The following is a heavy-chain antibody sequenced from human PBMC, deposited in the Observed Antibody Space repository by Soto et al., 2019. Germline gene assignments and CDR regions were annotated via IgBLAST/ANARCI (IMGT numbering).Heavy chain of an antibody. J-gene: IGHJ4*02. CDR2: SSPRGDTI. D-gene: IGHD6-19*01. V-gene: IGHV3-48*02. CDR3: AKGPHTNVGWPYYFES. CDR1: GFSLANYP. Sequence: QPGGSLRLSCVASGFSLANYPMDWVRQTPGKGLEWISYSSPRGDTIYYADSVEGRFTISRDNARNSLSLHVSSLRDEDSALYYCAKGPHTNVGWPYYFESWGQGVPVTVSS.